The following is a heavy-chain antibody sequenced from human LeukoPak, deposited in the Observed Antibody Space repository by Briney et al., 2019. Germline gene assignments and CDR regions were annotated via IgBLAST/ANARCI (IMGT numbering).Heavy chain of an antibody. J-gene: IGHJ3*02. V-gene: IGHV3-7*01. Sequence: GGSLKLSCAGSGFTLSSYWMTWVRQAPGKGLEWVANIKEDGSEKNYVDSVKGRFTISRDNAKNSLYLQMGSVRVEDTAVYYCARDNPPNYDVLTGYYDVFDIWGHGTMVTVSS. CDR1: GFTLSSYW. D-gene: IGHD3-9*01. CDR3: ARDNPPNYDVLTGYYDVFDI. CDR2: IKEDGSEK.